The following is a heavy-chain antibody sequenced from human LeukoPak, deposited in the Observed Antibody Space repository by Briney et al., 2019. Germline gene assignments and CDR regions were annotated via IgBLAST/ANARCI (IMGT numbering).Heavy chain of an antibody. D-gene: IGHD1-1*01. CDR2: IYYSGST. CDR3: ARLTGYNYAWSVAF. Sequence: PSETLSLTRTVSGGSISIYYWSWIRQPPGKGLEWIGYIYYSGSTNYNPSLKSRVTISVDTSKSQFSLKLSSVTAADTAVHYCARLTGYNYAWSVAFWGQGALVTVSS. V-gene: IGHV4-59*01. J-gene: IGHJ4*02. CDR1: GGSISIYY.